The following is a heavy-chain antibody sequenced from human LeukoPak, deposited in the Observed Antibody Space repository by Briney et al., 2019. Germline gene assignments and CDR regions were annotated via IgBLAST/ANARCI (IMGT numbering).Heavy chain of an antibody. V-gene: IGHV1-18*01. CDR1: GYSFTSYG. D-gene: IGHD2-15*01. J-gene: IGHJ5*02. CDR3: ARDGSCSGGSCDFSGWFDP. CDR2: ISPYSGNT. Sequence: ASVKVSCKASGYSFTSYGINWVRQAPGQGLEWMGWISPYSGNTNYAQKFQGRVTMTTDTSTTTAYMELRSLRSDDTAVYYCARDGSCSGGSCDFSGWFDPWGQGTLVTVSS.